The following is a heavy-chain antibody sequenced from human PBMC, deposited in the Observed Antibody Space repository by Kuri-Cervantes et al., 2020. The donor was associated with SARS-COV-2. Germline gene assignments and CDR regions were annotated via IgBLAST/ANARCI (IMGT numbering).Heavy chain of an antibody. CDR3: TTDLVTTDYYYYMDV. CDR2: ISSSSSYI. Sequence: GESLKISCAASGFTFSSYSMNWVRQAPGKGLEWVSSISSSSSYIYYADSVKGRFTISRDNAKNSLYLQMNSLRAEDTAVYYWTTDLVTTDYYYYMDVWGKGTTVTVSS. D-gene: IGHD4-17*01. CDR1: GFTFSSYS. J-gene: IGHJ6*03. V-gene: IGHV3-21*01.